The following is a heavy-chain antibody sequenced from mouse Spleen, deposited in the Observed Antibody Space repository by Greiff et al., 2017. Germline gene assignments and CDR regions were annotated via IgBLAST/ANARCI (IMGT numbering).Heavy chain of an antibody. D-gene: IGHD4-1*01. CDR1: GFTFSDYY. J-gene: IGHJ2*01. CDR2: INYDGSST. V-gene: IGHV5-16*01. CDR3: ARERTELGPSFDY. Sequence: EVHLVESEGGLVQPGSSMKLSCTASGFTFSDYYMAWVRQVPEKGLEWVANINYDGSSTYYLDSLKSRFIISRDNAKNILYLQMSSLKSEDTATYYCARERTELGPSFDYWGQGTTLTVSS.